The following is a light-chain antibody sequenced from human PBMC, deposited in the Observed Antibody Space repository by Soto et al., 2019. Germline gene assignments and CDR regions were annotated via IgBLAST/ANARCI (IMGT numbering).Light chain of an antibody. CDR2: AAS. CDR1: QSISNY. V-gene: IGKV1-39*01. CDR3: QHSYSTPIT. J-gene: IGKJ5*01. Sequence: IRMTQSPSSLSASVGDRVTITCRASQSISNYLNWYQQKPGKAPNLLIYAASRLQSGVPSRFSGSGSGTDFTLTISSLQPEDFATYYCQHSYSTPITLGQGTRLEIK.